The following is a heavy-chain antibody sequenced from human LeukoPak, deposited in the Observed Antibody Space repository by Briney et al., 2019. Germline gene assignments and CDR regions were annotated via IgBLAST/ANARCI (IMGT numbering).Heavy chain of an antibody. D-gene: IGHD2-2*01. J-gene: IGHJ6*03. V-gene: IGHV1-69*05. CDR2: IIPIFGTA. CDR3: ARAAYCSSTSCDLSGYYYYYLDV. Sequence: ASVKVSCKASGGTFSSYAISWVRQAPGQGLEWMGGIIPIFGTANYEQKFQGRVTITTDESTSTAYMELSSLRSEYTAVYYCARAAYCSSTSCDLSGYYYYYLDVWGKGTTVTVSS. CDR1: GGTFSSYA.